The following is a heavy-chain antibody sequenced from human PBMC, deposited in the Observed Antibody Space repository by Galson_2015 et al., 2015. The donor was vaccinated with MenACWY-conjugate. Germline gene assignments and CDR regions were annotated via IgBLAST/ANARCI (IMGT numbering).Heavy chain of an antibody. V-gene: IGHV3-11*06. J-gene: IGHJ4*02. D-gene: IGHD2-21*01. Sequence: SLRLSCAASGFTFSDYQMVWIRQAPGKGLEWISFINSASSFIKYADSVKGRFISSRDNAKNSLYLQMNSLGAEDTAVYYCASFGDCHSKSCLPYWGQGTLVTVSS. CDR2: INSASSFI. CDR1: GFTFSDYQ. CDR3: ASFGDCHSKSCLPY.